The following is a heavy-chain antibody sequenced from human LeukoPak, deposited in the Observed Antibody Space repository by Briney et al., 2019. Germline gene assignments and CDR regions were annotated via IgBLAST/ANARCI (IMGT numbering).Heavy chain of an antibody. D-gene: IGHD2-2*01. Sequence: ASVKVSCKTSGYTFTTHGISWVRQAPGQGLEWMGWISGYNGNRNYAEKVQGRVTMTTDTSTNTAYMELRSLRSDDTAVYYCARLYRNIVVVPTTTGSWFDPWGQGTLVTVSS. CDR1: GYTFTTHG. J-gene: IGHJ5*02. CDR3: ARLYRNIVVVPTTTGSWFDP. CDR2: ISGYNGNR. V-gene: IGHV1-18*01.